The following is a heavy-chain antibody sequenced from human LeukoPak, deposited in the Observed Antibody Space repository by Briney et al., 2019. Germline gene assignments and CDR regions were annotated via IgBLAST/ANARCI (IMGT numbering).Heavy chain of an antibody. V-gene: IGHV4-34*01. CDR2: INHSGST. CDR1: GGSFSGYY. CDR3: ARFRRYTAMVDY. D-gene: IGHD5-18*01. J-gene: IGHJ4*02. Sequence: PSETLSLTXAVYGGSFSGYYWSWIRQPPGKGLEWIGEINHSGSTNYNPSLKSRVTISVDTSKNQFSLKLSSVTAADTAVYYCARFRRYTAMVDYWGQGTLVTVSS.